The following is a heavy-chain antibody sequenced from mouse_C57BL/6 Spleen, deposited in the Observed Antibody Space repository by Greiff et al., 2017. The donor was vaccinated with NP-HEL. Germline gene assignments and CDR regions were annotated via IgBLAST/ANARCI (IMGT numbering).Heavy chain of an antibody. CDR1: GFTFSDYY. D-gene: IGHD1-1*01. V-gene: IGHV5-16*01. J-gene: IGHJ1*03. CDR3: ARGPHYYGSSYPNWYFDV. Sequence: DVHLVESEGGLVQPGSSMKLSCTASGFTFSDYYMAWVRQVPEKGLEWVANINYDGSSTYYLDSLKSRFIISRDNAKNILYLQMSSLKSEDTATYYCARGPHYYGSSYPNWYFDVWGTGTTVTVSS. CDR2: INYDGSST.